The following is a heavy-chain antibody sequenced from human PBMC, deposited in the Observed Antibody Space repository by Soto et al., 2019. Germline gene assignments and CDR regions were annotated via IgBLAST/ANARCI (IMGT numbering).Heavy chain of an antibody. CDR2: ISYDGSNK. CDR1: GFTFSSYG. D-gene: IGHD5-12*01. Sequence: QVQLVESGGGVVQPGRSLRLSCAASGFTFSSYGMHWVRQAPGKGLEWVAVISYDGSNKYYADSVKGRFTISRDNSKNTLYLQMNSLRAEDTAVYYCAKDRISEWLYFDYWGQGTLVTVSS. J-gene: IGHJ4*02. CDR3: AKDRISEWLYFDY. V-gene: IGHV3-30*18.